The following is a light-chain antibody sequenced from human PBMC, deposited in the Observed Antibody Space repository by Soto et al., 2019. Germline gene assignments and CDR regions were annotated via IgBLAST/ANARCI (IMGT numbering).Light chain of an antibody. J-gene: IGLJ7*01. CDR2: EVS. V-gene: IGLV2-14*01. CDR1: SSDIGSNIY. CDR3: SSYTTYTRL. Sequence: QSALTQPASVSGSPGQSITISCTGTSSDIGSNIYVSWFQQRPGKAPTLIIYEVSNRPSGVSTHFSGSTSGNTASLTISGLLQEDEDEYYCSSYTTYTRLFGGGTQLTVL.